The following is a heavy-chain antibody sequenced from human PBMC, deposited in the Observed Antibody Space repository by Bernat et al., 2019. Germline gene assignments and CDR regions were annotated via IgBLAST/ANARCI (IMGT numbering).Heavy chain of an antibody. D-gene: IGHD3-10*01. CDR2: ISSSSSYT. J-gene: IGHJ6*02. Sequence: QVQLVESGGGLVKPGGSLRLSCAASGFTFSDYYMSWIRQAPGKGLEWVSYISSSSSYTNYADSVKGRFTNSRDNAKNSLYLQMNSLRAEDTAVYYCARINYGSGSYSGAYYYDGMDVWGQGTTVTVSS. CDR3: ARINYGSGSYSGAYYYDGMDV. CDR1: GFTFSDYY. V-gene: IGHV3-11*05.